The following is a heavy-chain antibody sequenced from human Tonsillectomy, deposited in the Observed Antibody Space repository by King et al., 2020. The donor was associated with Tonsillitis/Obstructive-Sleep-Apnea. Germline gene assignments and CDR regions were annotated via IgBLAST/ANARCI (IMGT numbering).Heavy chain of an antibody. CDR3: TTGYGDY. CDR2: IRSKANSYAT. J-gene: IGHJ4*02. V-gene: IGHV3-73*01. Sequence: DVQLMESGGGLVQPGGSLKLSCAASGFTFSDSTMHWVRQASGKGLEWVVRIRSKANSYATVYAASVKGRFTISRDDSTNTAYLQMNSLKTEDTAVYHCTTGYGDYWGQGTLVTVSS. D-gene: IGHD5-12*01. CDR1: GFTFSDST.